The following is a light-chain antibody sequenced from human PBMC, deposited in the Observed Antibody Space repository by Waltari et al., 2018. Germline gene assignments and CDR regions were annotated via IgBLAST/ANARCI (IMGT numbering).Light chain of an antibody. V-gene: IGKV4-1*01. CDR3: QQYYTTPLT. CDR2: WAS. Sequence: DIVMTQSPDSLAVSLGERATINCKSSQSVSYTASNKHYLAWYQQKPDQPPKLIIYWASNRESGVPDRFSGSGSGTDFTLTISRLQAEDVAVYYCQQYYTTPLTCGGGTKVEI. CDR1: QSVSYTASNKHY. J-gene: IGKJ4*01.